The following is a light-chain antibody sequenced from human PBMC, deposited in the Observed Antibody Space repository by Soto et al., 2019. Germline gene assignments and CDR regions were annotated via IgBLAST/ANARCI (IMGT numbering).Light chain of an antibody. CDR1: SNDVGHSSF. CDR2: EVS. Sequence: QSALTQPPSASGSPGQSVTISCTGTSNDVGHSSFISWYQQHPGKGPKLIIYEVSKRPSGVPDRFSGSKSGNTASLSVSGLQDEDEADYFCNAQADNGKDVCGTGTKVTVL. J-gene: IGLJ1*01. CDR3: NAQADNGKDV. V-gene: IGLV2-8*01.